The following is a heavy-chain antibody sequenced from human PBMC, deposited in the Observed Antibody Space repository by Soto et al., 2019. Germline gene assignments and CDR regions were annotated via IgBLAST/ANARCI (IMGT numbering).Heavy chain of an antibody. D-gene: IGHD1-26*01. CDR3: AREAAYHGSSDSYSNW. CDR2: TYYRSRWYN. J-gene: IGHJ4*02. CDR1: GDSVSGNSAA. V-gene: IGHV6-1*01. Sequence: PSQTLSLTCAISGDSVSGNSAAWNWIRQSPSSGLEWLGRTYYRSRWYNDYAVSGKSRITVTPATSKNQFSLHLNSVTPEATAVYDCAREAAYHGSSDSYSNWWGQGARVVVCS.